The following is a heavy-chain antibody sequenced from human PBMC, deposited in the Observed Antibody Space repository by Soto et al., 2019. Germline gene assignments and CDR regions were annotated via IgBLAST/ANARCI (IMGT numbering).Heavy chain of an antibody. V-gene: IGHV6-1*01. CDR2: TYYRSKWYN. CDR3: ARDLDTTETTRIGVKSFYYYMDV. J-gene: IGHJ6*03. Sequence: SQTLSLTCAISGDSVSSNSVTWNWIRQSPSRGLEWLGRTYYRSKWYNDYAVSVKSRITINPDTSKNQFSLQLNSVTPEDTAVYYCARDLDTTETTRIGVKSFYYYMDVWGKGTTVTVSS. CDR1: GDSVSSNSVT. D-gene: IGHD1-1*01.